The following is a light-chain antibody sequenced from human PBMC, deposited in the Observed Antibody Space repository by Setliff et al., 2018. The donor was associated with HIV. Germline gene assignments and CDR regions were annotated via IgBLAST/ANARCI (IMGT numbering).Light chain of an antibody. CDR2: EVS. CDR3: SSYTSSSSLGV. Sequence: QSALPQPASVSGSPGQSITISCTGTSSDIGDYNYVSWYQQHPGKAPKLMIYEVSNRPSGVSNRFSGSKSGNTASLTISGLQAEDEADYFCSSYTSSSSLGVFGTGTKVTVL. J-gene: IGLJ1*01. V-gene: IGLV2-14*01. CDR1: SSDIGDYNY.